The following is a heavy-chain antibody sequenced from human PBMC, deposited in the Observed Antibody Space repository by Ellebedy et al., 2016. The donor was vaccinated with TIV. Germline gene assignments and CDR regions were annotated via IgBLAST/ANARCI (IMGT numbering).Heavy chain of an antibody. D-gene: IGHD6-13*01. V-gene: IGHV3-33*08. CDR3: ARDAVGIAAAGDY. CDR1: GFTFSSYG. CDR2: IWYDGSQK. Sequence: GESLKISCAASGFTFSSYGMHWVRQAPGKGPEWVAVIWYDGSQKYYADSVKGRFTISRDNSKNTLYLQMNSLRAEDTAVYYCARDAVGIAAAGDYWGQGTLVTVSS. J-gene: IGHJ4*02.